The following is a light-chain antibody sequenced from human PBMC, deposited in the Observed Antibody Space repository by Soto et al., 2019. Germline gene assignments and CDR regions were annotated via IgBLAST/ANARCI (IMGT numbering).Light chain of an antibody. CDR3: QQYNSYSPA. Sequence: DIQMTQSPSTLSASVGDRVTITCRASQSISSWLAWYQQKPGQAPKLLIYDASRLESGVPSRFSGSGSGTEFTLTISSLQPDDFATYYCQQYNSYSPAFGQGTKVEIK. CDR2: DAS. CDR1: QSISSW. V-gene: IGKV1-5*01. J-gene: IGKJ1*01.